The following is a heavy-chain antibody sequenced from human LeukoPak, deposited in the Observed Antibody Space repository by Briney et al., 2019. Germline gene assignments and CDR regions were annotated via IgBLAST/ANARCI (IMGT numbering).Heavy chain of an antibody. V-gene: IGHV1-69*04. CDR1: GGTFSSYA. CDR2: IIPILGIA. Sequence: GSSVKVSCKASGGTFSSYAISWVRQAPGQGLEWMGRIIPILGIANYAQKFQGRVTITADESTSTAYMELSSLRSEDTAVYYCARMIWSGYLGSTTGDYWGQGTLVTVSS. J-gene: IGHJ4*02. D-gene: IGHD3-3*01. CDR3: ARMIWSGYLGSTTGDY.